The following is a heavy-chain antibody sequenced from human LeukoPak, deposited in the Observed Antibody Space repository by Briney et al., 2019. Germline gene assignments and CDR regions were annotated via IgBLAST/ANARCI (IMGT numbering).Heavy chain of an antibody. Sequence: GGSLRLSCVASGLNFDDSAMHWVRQAPGKGLEWVSLISADGGSTFSADSVKGRFSISRDNSKNSLYLQMNSLRSEDTAMYYCAKESGKCDYWGQGTLVAVSS. CDR1: GLNFDDSA. CDR3: AKESGKCDY. V-gene: IGHV3-43*02. J-gene: IGHJ4*02. CDR2: ISADGGST.